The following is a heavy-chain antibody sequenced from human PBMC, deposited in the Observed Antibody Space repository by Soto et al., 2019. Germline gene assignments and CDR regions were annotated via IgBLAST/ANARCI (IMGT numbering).Heavy chain of an antibody. CDR2: IKRKSDGGTT. Sequence: GGSLRLSCAASGFTFSDDWMIWVRQAPGKGLEWVGRIKRKSDGGTTDYAAPVKGRFTISREDSANTLYLQMNSLKTAETPVYFCAVNDYLDYWGQGALVTVSS. CDR3: AVNDYLDY. V-gene: IGHV3-15*01. J-gene: IGHJ4*02. CDR1: GFTFSDDW.